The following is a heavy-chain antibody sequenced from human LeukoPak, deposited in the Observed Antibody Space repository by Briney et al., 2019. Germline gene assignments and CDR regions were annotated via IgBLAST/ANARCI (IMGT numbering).Heavy chain of an antibody. CDR2: INPNSGGT. J-gene: IGHJ4*02. D-gene: IGHD3-22*01. CDR1: GYTFTGYY. CDR3: ARTYYDSSGYRY. V-gene: IGHV1-2*02. Sequence: GASVKVSCKASGYTFTGYYMQWVRQAPGQGLEWMGWINPNSGGTNYAQKFQGRVTMTRDTSISTAYMELSSLRSDDTAVYYCARTYYDSSGYRYWGQGTLVTVSS.